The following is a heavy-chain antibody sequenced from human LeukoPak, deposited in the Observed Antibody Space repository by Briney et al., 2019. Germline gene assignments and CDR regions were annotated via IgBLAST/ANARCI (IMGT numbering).Heavy chain of an antibody. CDR1: GFTFSSYS. CDR2: ISSSSSTI. V-gene: IGHV3-48*01. CDR3: AKEGGGSGSYYNGRAYYFDY. D-gene: IGHD3-10*01. J-gene: IGHJ4*02. Sequence: GGSLRLSCAASGFTFSSYSMNWVRQAPGKGLEWVSYISSSSSTIYYADSVKGRFTISRDNSKNTLYLQMNSLRAEDTAVYYCAKEGGGSGSYYNGRAYYFDYWGQGTLVTVSS.